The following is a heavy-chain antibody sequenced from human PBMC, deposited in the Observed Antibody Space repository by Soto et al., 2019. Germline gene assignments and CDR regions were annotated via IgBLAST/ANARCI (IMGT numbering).Heavy chain of an antibody. CDR2: MNPNSGNT. V-gene: IGHV1-8*01. Sequence: QVQLVQSGAEVKKPGASVKVSCKASGYTFTSYDINWVRQATGQGLEWMGWMNPNSGNTGYAQKFQGRVTMTRNTSISTAYMELSRLRSEDTAVYYCARGGWDSSGYYIKKNNWFDPWGQGTLVTVSS. J-gene: IGHJ5*02. CDR1: GYTFTSYD. CDR3: ARGGWDSSGYYIKKNNWFDP. D-gene: IGHD3-22*01.